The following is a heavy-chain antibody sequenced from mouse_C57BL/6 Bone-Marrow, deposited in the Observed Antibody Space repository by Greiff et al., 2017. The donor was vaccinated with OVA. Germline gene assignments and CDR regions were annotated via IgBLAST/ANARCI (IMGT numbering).Heavy chain of an antibody. CDR3: TTDDYYFDY. D-gene: IGHD2-4*01. Sequence: VHVKQSGAELVRPGASVTLSCTASGFNIKDDYMHWVKQRPEQGLEWIGWIDPENGDTEYASKFQGKATITADTSSNTAYLQLSSLTSEDTAVYYCTTDDYYFDYWGQGTTLTVSS. J-gene: IGHJ2*01. V-gene: IGHV14-4*01. CDR1: GFNIKDDY. CDR2: IDPENGDT.